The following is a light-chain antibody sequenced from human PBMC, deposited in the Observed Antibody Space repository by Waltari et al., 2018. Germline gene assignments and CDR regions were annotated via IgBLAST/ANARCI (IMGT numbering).Light chain of an antibody. CDR1: SSDVGGYHY. CDR2: EVS. Sequence: QSALTQPPSASVSPGQSVTISCTGTSSDVGGYHYVSWYQQHPGKAPKLMISEVSKRPAGVPDRFSGSKSGNTASLTVSGLQAEDEADYYCSSYAGSNNYVFGTGTKVTVL. V-gene: IGLV2-8*01. J-gene: IGLJ1*01. CDR3: SSYAGSNNYV.